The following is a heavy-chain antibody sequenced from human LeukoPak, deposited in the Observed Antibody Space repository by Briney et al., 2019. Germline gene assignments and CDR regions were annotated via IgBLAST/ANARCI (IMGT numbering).Heavy chain of an antibody. V-gene: IGHV3-23*01. Sequence: PGGSLRLSCAASGFTFSSYAMSWVRQAPGEGLEWVSAISGSGGSTYYADSVKGRFTISRDNSKNTLYLQMNSLRAEDTAVYYCAKDSLSITIFGVVPSTDFDYWGQGTLVTVSS. CDR2: ISGSGGST. J-gene: IGHJ4*02. D-gene: IGHD3-3*01. CDR3: AKDSLSITIFGVVPSTDFDY. CDR1: GFTFSSYA.